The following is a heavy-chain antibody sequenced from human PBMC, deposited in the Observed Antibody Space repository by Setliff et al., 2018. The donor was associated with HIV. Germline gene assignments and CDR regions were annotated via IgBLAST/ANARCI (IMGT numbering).Heavy chain of an antibody. D-gene: IGHD2-15*01. CDR2: INHTGST. Sequence: SETLSLTCAVYGGSSRGYHWSWIRQPPEKGLEWIGEINHTGSTNYNPSLKGRITISVDTSKNQFSLKLSSVTAADTAVYYCARTPQEVVVVAATRPYYYYYMDVWGKGTTVTVSS. CDR1: GGSSRGYH. CDR3: ARTPQEVVVVAATRPYYYYYMDV. J-gene: IGHJ6*03. V-gene: IGHV4-34*01.